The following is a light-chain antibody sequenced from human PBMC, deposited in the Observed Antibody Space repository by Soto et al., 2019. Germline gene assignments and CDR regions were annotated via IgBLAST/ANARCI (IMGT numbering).Light chain of an antibody. Sequence: EMVLTQAPGTLSLSPGERATLSCRASQSVSYTFLAWYQQKPGQAPRLLIHGAFTRATGIPDRFRGSGSGTDFTLTISTLEPEDFAVYYCQQYGSSPLTFGGGTKVDI. J-gene: IGKJ4*01. V-gene: IGKV3-20*01. CDR3: QQYGSSPLT. CDR2: GAF. CDR1: QSVSYTF.